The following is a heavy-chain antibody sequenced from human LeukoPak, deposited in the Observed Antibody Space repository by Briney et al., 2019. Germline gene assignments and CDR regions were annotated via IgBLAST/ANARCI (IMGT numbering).Heavy chain of an antibody. CDR2: ISGSGGST. CDR1: GFTFSSYA. V-gene: IGHV3-23*01. D-gene: IGHD4-17*01. CDR3: AKEGGVRGTVTTMYYYYYYGMDV. J-gene: IGHJ6*02. Sequence: PGGSLGLSCAASGFTFSSYAMSWVRQAPGKGLEWVSAISGSGGSTYYADSVKGRFTISRDNSKNTLYLQMNSLRAEDTAVYYCAKEGGVRGTVTTMYYYYYYGMDVWGQGTTVTVSS.